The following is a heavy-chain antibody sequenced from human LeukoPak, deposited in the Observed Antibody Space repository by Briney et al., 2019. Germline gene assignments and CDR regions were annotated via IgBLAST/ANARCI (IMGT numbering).Heavy chain of an antibody. D-gene: IGHD6-6*01. J-gene: IGHJ4*02. Sequence: SVKVSCKASGGTFSSYAISWVRQAPGQGLEWMGGIIPIFGTANYAQKFQGRVTITADESTSTAYMELGSLRSEDTAVYYCARGNFRLGKQLVQDTGYYFDYWGQGTLVTVSS. CDR1: GGTFSSYA. V-gene: IGHV1-69*01. CDR2: IIPIFGTA. CDR3: ARGNFRLGKQLVQDTGYYFDY.